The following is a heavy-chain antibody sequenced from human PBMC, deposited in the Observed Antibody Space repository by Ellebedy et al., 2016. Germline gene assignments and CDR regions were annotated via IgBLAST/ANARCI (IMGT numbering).Heavy chain of an antibody. CDR1: GFSFSAFA. CDR2: ISYDGTIQ. Sequence: GESLKISCAASGFSFSAFAMQWVRQAPGKGLDWVAVISYDGTIQYYADSVRGRFTISRDDSKNTLYLQLNSLRAEDTALYYCAREGYSEGTIGDLDNWGQGTLVTVSS. V-gene: IGHV3-30*04. CDR3: AREGYSEGTIGDLDN. J-gene: IGHJ4*01. D-gene: IGHD5-12*01.